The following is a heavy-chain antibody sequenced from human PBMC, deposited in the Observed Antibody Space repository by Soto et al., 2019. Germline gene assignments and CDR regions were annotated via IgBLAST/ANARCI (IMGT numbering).Heavy chain of an antibody. D-gene: IGHD3-10*01. CDR2: IDWNSGGL. Sequence: EVLLVETGGGLVQPGRSLRLSCDASGFSFSDYAMHWVRQSPARGLEWVAGIDWNSGGLGYADSVRGRFTISRNNGDRSVSLQMDGRTVEDTALYYCAKDGLSYYVSGGYFDNWGQGVQVTVTS. J-gene: IGHJ5*02. CDR1: GFSFSDYA. V-gene: IGHV3-9*01. CDR3: AKDGLSYYVSGGYFDN.